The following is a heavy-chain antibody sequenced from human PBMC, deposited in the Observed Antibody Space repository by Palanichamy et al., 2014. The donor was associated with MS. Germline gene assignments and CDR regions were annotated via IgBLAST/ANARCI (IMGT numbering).Heavy chain of an antibody. CDR1: GFTFSSYG. V-gene: IGHV3-30*18. CDR2: ISYDGSNK. Sequence: QVQLVESGGGVVQPGRSLRLSCAASGFTFSSYGMHRVRQAPGKGLEWVAVISYDGSNKYYADSVKGRFTISRDNSKNTLYLQMNSLRAEDTAVYYCAKEGELRDYWYFDLWGRGTLVTVSS. CDR3: AKEGELRDYWYFDL. D-gene: IGHD1-26*01. J-gene: IGHJ2*01.